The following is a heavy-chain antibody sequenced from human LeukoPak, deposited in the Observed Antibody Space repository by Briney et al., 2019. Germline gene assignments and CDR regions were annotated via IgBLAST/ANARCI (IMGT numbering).Heavy chain of an antibody. CDR3: ARRLSSTSFDY. D-gene: IGHD2-2*01. J-gene: IGHJ4*02. Sequence: PSETLSLTCTVSGGSISSSGYYWGWIRQPPGKGLEWIGSIYYSGSTYYNPSLKSRVTISVDTSKNQFSLKLSSVTAADTAVYYCARRLSSTSFDYWGQGTLVTVSS. V-gene: IGHV4-39*01. CDR2: IYYSGST. CDR1: GGSISSSGYY.